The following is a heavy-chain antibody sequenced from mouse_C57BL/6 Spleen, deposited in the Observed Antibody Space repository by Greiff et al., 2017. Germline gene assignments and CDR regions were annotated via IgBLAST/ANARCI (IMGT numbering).Heavy chain of an antibody. V-gene: IGHV5-17*01. D-gene: IGHD1-1*01. CDR1: GFTFSDYG. J-gene: IGHJ2*01. Sequence: EVKVEESGGGLVKPGGSLKLSCAASGFTFSDYGMHWVRQAPEKGLEWVAYISSGSSTIYYADTVKGRFTISRDNAKNTLFLQMTSLRSEDTAMYYCARSTTVVAHFDYGGQGTTLTVSS. CDR2: ISSGSSTI. CDR3: ARSTTVVAHFDY.